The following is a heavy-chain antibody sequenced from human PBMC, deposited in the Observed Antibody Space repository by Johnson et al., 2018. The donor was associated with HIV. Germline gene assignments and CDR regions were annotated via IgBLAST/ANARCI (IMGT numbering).Heavy chain of an antibody. CDR2: ISYDGSNK. Sequence: QMLLVESGGGLVQPGGSLRLSCAASGFTFSNYAMHWVRQAPGKGLEWVAVISYDGSNKYSADSVKGRFTISRDNSKNTLYLQMNSLRAEDTAVYYCARARARVTFDIWGQGTMVTVSS. J-gene: IGHJ3*02. V-gene: IGHV3-30*14. CDR1: GFTFSNYA. D-gene: IGHD2-21*01. CDR3: ARARARVTFDI.